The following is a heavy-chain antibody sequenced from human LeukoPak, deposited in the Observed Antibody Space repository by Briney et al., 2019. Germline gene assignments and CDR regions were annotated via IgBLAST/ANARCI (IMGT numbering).Heavy chain of an antibody. CDR3: VRLQPNTGEWAFDI. CDR2: ISNSGST. D-gene: IGHD1-1*01. V-gene: IGHV4-59*01. CDR1: GGSISSYY. Sequence: PSETLSLTCTVSGGSISSYYWSWIRQPPGEGLEWIGYISNSGSTNYNPSLKSRVTISVDTSKNQLYLRLSSVTAADTAVYHCVRLQPNTGEWAFDIWGQGTMVSVSS. J-gene: IGHJ3*02.